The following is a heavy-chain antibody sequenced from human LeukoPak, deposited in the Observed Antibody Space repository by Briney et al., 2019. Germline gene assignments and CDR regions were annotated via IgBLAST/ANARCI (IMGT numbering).Heavy chain of an antibody. J-gene: IGHJ5*02. CDR3: AKGNSIVVVPVAYDPNWFDP. V-gene: IGHV3-23*01. D-gene: IGHD2-2*01. CDR1: GFTFSSYA. CDR2: ISGSGGST. Sequence: GGSPRLSCAASGFTFSSYAMSWVRQAPGKGLEWVSAISGSGGSTYYADSVKGRFTISRDNSKNTLYLQMNSLRAEDTAVYYCAKGNSIVVVPVAYDPNWFDPWGQGTLVTVSS.